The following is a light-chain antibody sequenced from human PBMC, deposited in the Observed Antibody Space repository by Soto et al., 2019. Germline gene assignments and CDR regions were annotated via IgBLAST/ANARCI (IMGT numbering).Light chain of an antibody. CDR2: GNS. J-gene: IGLJ3*02. Sequence: QSVLTQPPSVSGAPGQRVTISCTGSSSNIGAGYDVHWYQQLPGTAPKRLIYGNSNRPSGVPDRFSGSKSGTSASLAITGLQAEDEADYYCQSYDSSLRGVFGGGTKVTVL. CDR3: QSYDSSLRGV. CDR1: SSNIGAGYD. V-gene: IGLV1-40*01.